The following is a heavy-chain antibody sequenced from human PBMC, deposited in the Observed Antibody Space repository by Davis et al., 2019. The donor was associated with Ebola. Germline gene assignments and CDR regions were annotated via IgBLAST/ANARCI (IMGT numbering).Heavy chain of an antibody. V-gene: IGHV3-15*01. CDR3: TTKTAVTDVHSFNI. CDR1: GFTFASYA. J-gene: IGHJ3*02. D-gene: IGHD6-19*01. Sequence: PGGSLRLSCTASGFTFASYAMSWVRQAPGKGLEWVGRIKSRTDGRTTDYAAPAKGRFTISRDDSKNTVYLQMNSLKIEDTAVYYCTTKTAVTDVHSFNIWGQGTMVTVSS. CDR2: IKSRTDGRTT.